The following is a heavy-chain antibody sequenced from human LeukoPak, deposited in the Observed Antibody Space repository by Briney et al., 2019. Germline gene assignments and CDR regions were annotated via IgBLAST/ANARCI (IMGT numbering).Heavy chain of an antibody. J-gene: IGHJ4*02. CDR1: GFTFSRYW. Sequence: GGSLRLSCAASGFTFSRYWMSWVRQAPGKGLEWVANIKQDGSEKYYVDSVKGRFTISRDNAKNSLYLQMNSLRAEDTAVYYCASDPQLERDYWGQGTLVTVSS. V-gene: IGHV3-7*01. CDR3: ASDPQLERDY. D-gene: IGHD1-1*01. CDR2: IKQDGSEK.